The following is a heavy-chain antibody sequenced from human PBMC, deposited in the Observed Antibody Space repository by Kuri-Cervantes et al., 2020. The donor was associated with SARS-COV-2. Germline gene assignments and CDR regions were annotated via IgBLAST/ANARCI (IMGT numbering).Heavy chain of an antibody. Sequence: SQTLSLTCAVYGGSFSGYYWSWIRQPPGKGLEWIGEINHSGSTNYNPSLKSRVTISVDTSKNQFSLKLSSVTAADTAVYYCARVVMAYYDFWSGYHPPSGGYFDLWGRGTLVTVSS. V-gene: IGHV4-34*01. CDR1: GGSFSGYY. D-gene: IGHD3-3*01. J-gene: IGHJ2*01. CDR3: ARVVMAYYDFWSGYHPPSGGYFDL. CDR2: INHSGST.